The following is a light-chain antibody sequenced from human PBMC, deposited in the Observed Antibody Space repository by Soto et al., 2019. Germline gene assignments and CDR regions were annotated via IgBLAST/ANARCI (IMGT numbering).Light chain of an antibody. V-gene: IGKV3-11*01. CDR1: QTVRNN. CDR3: QQHSNWPLP. CDR2: DAS. Sequence: SVSTPATATLSLSPGERASLSCGASQTVRNNLAWYQQRPGQAPRLLIYDASSRATGIPARFSGSGSGTDFTLTISSLEPEDFAVYYCQQHSNWPLPFGGGTKVDIK. J-gene: IGKJ4*01.